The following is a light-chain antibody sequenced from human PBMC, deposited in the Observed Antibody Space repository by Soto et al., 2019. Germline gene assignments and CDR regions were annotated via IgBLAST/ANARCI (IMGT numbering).Light chain of an antibody. V-gene: IGKV4-1*01. Sequence: DIVMTQSPDSLAVSLGERATFNCKSSQSILDRSKNKYYLAWYQQKSGQPPKLLIYWASLRESGVPDRFTGSGSGTDFTLTIRSLQADDVAVYYCQQYFTSPWPFGQGTKVEI. CDR2: WAS. J-gene: IGKJ1*01. CDR1: QSILDRSKNKYY. CDR3: QQYFTSPWP.